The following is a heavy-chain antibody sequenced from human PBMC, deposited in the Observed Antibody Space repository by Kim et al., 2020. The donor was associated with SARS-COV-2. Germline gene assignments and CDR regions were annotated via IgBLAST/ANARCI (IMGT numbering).Heavy chain of an antibody. J-gene: IGHJ4*02. V-gene: IGHV3-23*01. Sequence: DSVKGRFTSPRDTSKNTLYLQMNSLRAEDTAVYYCAQSPRTASHGSYFDYWGQGTLVTVSS. D-gene: IGHD2-21*02. CDR3: AQSPRTASHGSYFDY.